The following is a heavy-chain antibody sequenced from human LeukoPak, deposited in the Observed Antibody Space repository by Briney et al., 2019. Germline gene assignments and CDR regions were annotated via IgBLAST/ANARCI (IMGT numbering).Heavy chain of an antibody. D-gene: IGHD6-19*01. V-gene: IGHV3-30*02. CDR2: IRYDGTNK. J-gene: IGHJ4*02. CDR1: GFTFSSYG. CDR3: AKDVSYSSGCDY. Sequence: AGGSLRLSCAASGFTFSSYGMHWVRQAPGKGLEWVAFIRYDGTNKYYVDSAKGRFPISRDNSKNTLYLQMNSLRAEDTAVYYCAKDVSYSSGCDYWGQGTLVTVSS.